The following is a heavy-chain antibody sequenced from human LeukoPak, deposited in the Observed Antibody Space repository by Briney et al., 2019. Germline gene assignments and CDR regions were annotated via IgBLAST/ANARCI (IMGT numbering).Heavy chain of an antibody. V-gene: IGHV3-20*04. CDR2: INWNGGST. CDR3: TRDPRHFDS. D-gene: IGHD6-6*01. J-gene: IGHJ5*01. CDR1: GFTFDDYG. Sequence: GGSERLSCAASGFTFDDYGMSWIRQAPGKGLEWVSGINWNGGSTGYADSVKGRFTISRDNAKNSLYLQMSSLRVEDTAVYYCTRDPRHFDSCGQGTLVTVSS.